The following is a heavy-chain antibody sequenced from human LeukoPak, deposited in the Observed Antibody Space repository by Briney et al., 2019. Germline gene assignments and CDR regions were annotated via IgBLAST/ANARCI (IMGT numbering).Heavy chain of an antibody. J-gene: IGHJ4*02. D-gene: IGHD3-3*01. Sequence: GGSLRLSCAASGFTVSSNYMSWVRQAPGKGLEWVSVIYSGGSTYYADSVKGRFTISRDNSKNTLYLQMNSLRVEDTALYYCAKDRLRFLIPHDWGQGTLVTVSS. V-gene: IGHV3-66*01. CDR3: AKDRLRFLIPHD. CDR2: IYSGGST. CDR1: GFTVSSNY.